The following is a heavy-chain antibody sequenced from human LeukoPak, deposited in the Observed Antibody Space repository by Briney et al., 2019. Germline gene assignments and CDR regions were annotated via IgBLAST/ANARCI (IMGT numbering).Heavy chain of an antibody. J-gene: IGHJ4*02. D-gene: IGHD3-9*01. Sequence: GGSLRLSCAASGFTFSSYAMSWVRQATGKGLEWYSAISGSGGSTSYADSVKGRFTISRDNSKNTLYLQMNSLRAEDTALYYFTQKTAYEILTGYYTLHDYWGQGTLVTVSS. CDR2: ISGSGGST. V-gene: IGHV3-23*01. CDR3: TQKTAYEILTGYYTLHDY. CDR1: GFTFSSYA.